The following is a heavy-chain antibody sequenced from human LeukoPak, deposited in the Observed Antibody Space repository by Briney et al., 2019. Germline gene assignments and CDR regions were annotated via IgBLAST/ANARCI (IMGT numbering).Heavy chain of an antibody. Sequence: PGGSLRLSCAASGFTVSNDYVSWVRLAPGKGLEFVSALYPGGKTYYADSVKGRFTISSDTSKNTVVVQMTSLRTEDTAIYYCTKNRLADTTEFAYWGQGTRVTVSS. CDR1: GFTVSNDY. CDR3: TKNRLADTTEFAY. CDR2: LYPGGKT. D-gene: IGHD6-19*01. J-gene: IGHJ4*02. V-gene: IGHV3-53*05.